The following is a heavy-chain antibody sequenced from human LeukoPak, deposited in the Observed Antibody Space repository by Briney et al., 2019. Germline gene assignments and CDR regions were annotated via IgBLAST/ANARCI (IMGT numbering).Heavy chain of an antibody. CDR3: ATLTVASTFDY. V-gene: IGHV3-48*03. CDR1: EFAFSVYE. Sequence: GGSLRLSCAASEFAFSVYEMYWVRQAPGKGLEWVSYISSSGDTRYYADSVKGRFTISRDNAKNSPYLQMNSLRAEDTAVYYCATLTVASTFDYWGQGALVTVSS. CDR2: ISSSGDTR. J-gene: IGHJ4*02. D-gene: IGHD6-19*01.